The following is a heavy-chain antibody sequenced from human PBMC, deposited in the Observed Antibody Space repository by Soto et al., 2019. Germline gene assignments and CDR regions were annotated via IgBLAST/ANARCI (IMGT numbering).Heavy chain of an antibody. CDR3: ARSRGRGYCSGGSCYSVDP. CDR1: GHTFTGYY. CDR2: INPNSGGT. Sequence: ASVKVSCKASGHTFTGYYMHWVRQAPGQGLEWMGWINPNSGGTNYAQKFQGRVTMTRDTSISTAYMELSRLRSDDTAVYYCARSRGRGYCSGGSCYSVDPWGQGTLVTVSS. D-gene: IGHD2-15*01. J-gene: IGHJ5*02. V-gene: IGHV1-2*02.